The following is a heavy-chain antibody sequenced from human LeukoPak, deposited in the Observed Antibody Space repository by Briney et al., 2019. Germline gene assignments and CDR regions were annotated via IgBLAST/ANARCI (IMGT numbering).Heavy chain of an antibody. Sequence: SETLSLTCSVSGYSISSGYYWGWIRQPPGKGLEWIGSIYHTGNTDYNPSLKSRVTISVDSSKNQFSLRLTSVTAADTAVYYCARVPRAKGDYFDYWGQGTLVTVSS. CDR3: ARVPRAKGDYFDY. CDR1: GYSISSGYY. CDR2: IYHTGNT. V-gene: IGHV4-38-2*02. J-gene: IGHJ4*02.